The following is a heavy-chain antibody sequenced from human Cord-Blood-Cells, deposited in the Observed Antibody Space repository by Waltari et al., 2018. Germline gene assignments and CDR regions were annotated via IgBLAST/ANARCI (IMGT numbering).Heavy chain of an antibody. CDR2: ISWNSGSI. V-gene: IGHV3-9*01. D-gene: IGHD6-6*01. J-gene: IGHJ3*02. Sequence: EVQLVESGGGLVQPGRSLRLSCAASGFTFDDYAMHWVWQAPGKGLEWVSGISWNSGSIGYADSVKGRFTISRDNAKNSPYLQMNSLRAEDTALYYCAKEYSSSDDAFDIWGQGTMVTVSS. CDR3: AKEYSSSDDAFDI. CDR1: GFTFDDYA.